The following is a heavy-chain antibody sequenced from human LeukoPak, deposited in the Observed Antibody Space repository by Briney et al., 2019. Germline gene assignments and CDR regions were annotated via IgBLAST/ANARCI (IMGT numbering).Heavy chain of an antibody. Sequence: SETLSLTCAVYGGSFSGYYWSWIRQPPGKGLEWIGEINHSGSTNYNPPLKSRVTISVDTSKNQFSLRLSSVTAADTAVYYCAADTGYSSSWGQGTLVTVSS. V-gene: IGHV4-34*01. J-gene: IGHJ4*02. CDR1: GGSFSGYY. CDR2: INHSGST. D-gene: IGHD6-13*01. CDR3: AADTGYSSS.